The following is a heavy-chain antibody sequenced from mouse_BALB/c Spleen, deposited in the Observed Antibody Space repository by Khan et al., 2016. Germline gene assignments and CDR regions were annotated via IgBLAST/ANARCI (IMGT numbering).Heavy chain of an antibody. CDR1: GFTFSSYA. CDR2: ISSGGST. Sequence: EVELVESGGGLVKPGGSLKLSCAASGFTFSSYAMSWVRQTPEKRLEWVASISSGGSTYSPDSVKGRFTISRDNARHLLNLQMSSLRSEDTARYYCAREDYGNYGDYFDYWGQGTTLTVSS. CDR3: AREDYGNYGDYFDY. J-gene: IGHJ2*01. V-gene: IGHV5-6-5*01. D-gene: IGHD2-1*01.